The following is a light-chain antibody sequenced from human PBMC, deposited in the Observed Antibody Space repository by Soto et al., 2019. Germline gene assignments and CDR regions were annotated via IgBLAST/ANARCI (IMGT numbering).Light chain of an antibody. CDR2: EVT. Sequence: QSALTQPASVSGSPGQSITISCTGTSSDVGYDDYVSWYQQHPGKAPKLMIYEVTNRPSGVSTRFSGSKSVNTASLTISGLQAEDEADYYCSSYTSSSTYVFGTGTKVTVL. CDR1: SSDVGYDDY. V-gene: IGLV2-14*01. CDR3: SSYTSSSTYV. J-gene: IGLJ1*01.